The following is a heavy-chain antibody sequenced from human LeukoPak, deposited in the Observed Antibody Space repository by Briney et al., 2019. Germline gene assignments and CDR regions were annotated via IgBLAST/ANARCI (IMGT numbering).Heavy chain of an antibody. CDR2: INHSGST. CDR1: GGSFSGYY. CDR3: ARRITIFGVVTTKRYYFDY. D-gene: IGHD3-3*01. Sequence: PSETLSLTCAVYGGSFSGYYWSWIRQPPGKGLEWTGEINHSGSTNYNPSLKSRVTISVDTSKNQFSLKLSSVTAADTAVYYCARRITIFGVVTTKRYYFDYWGQGTLVTVSS. J-gene: IGHJ4*02. V-gene: IGHV4-34*01.